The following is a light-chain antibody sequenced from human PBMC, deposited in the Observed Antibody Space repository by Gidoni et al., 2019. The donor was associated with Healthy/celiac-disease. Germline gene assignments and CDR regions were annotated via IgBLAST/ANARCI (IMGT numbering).Light chain of an antibody. Sequence: DIQSTQSPSFLSASVGARVTITCRASQGLLSYLAWYQQNPGQVTQLLIYAASPLQSGVPSSVSGSGSGTEFTLTISSLQAEDFATQYGQQLNSYPNFGRGTKVEIK. CDR1: QGLLSY. CDR2: AAS. CDR3: QQLNSYPN. V-gene: IGKV1-9*01. J-gene: IGKJ4*01.